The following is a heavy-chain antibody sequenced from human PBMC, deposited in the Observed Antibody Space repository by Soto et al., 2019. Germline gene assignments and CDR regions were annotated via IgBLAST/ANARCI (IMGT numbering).Heavy chain of an antibody. J-gene: IGHJ4*02. CDR1: GGSISSYY. D-gene: IGHD3-10*01. V-gene: IGHV4-59*08. CDR3: ARQGFSITMVRGVIGKNYYFDY. Sequence: SEPLSLTCTVSGGSISSYYWSWIRQPPGKGLEWIGYIYYGGSTNYNPSLKSRVTISVDTSKNQFSLKLSSVTAADTAVYYCARQGFSITMVRGVIGKNYYFDYWGQGTLVTVSS. CDR2: IYYGGST.